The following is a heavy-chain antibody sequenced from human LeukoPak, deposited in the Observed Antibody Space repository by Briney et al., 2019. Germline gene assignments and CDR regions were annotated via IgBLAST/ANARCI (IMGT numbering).Heavy chain of an antibody. J-gene: IGHJ4*02. Sequence: GGSLRLSCAASEFTFSSYTMNWVRQAPGKGLEWVSSISSSSSYIHYVDSVKGRFTISRDNAKNSLYLQMNSLRAEDTAVYYCARDPDYYGSGTYYNHYFDNWGQGTLVTVSS. CDR2: ISSSSSYI. D-gene: IGHD3-10*01. CDR1: EFTFSSYT. V-gene: IGHV3-21*01. CDR3: ARDPDYYGSGTYYNHYFDN.